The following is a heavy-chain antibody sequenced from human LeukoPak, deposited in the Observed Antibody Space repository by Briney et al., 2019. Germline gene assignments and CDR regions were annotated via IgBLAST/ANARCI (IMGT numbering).Heavy chain of an antibody. CDR1: GGSISSYY. V-gene: IGHV4-59*08. CDR2: IYYSGST. CDR3: ARRFIAAAGRYNWFDP. D-gene: IGHD6-13*01. Sequence: SETLSLTCTVSGGSISSYYWSWIRQPPGKGLEWIGYIYYSGSTNYNPSLKSRVTISVDTSKNQFSLKLSSVTAADTAVYYCARRFIAAAGRYNWFDPWGQGTLVTVSS. J-gene: IGHJ5*02.